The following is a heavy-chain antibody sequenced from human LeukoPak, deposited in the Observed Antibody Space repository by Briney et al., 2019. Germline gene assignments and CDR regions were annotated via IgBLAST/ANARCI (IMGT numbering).Heavy chain of an antibody. J-gene: IGHJ4*02. CDR2: INPNSGGT. Sequence: GASVKVSCKASGYTFTGYYMHWVRQAPGQGLEWMGWINPNSGGTNYAQKFQGRVTMTRDTSISTAYMELSRLRSDDTAVYYCARALSYDDILTGSLPYYFDYWGQGTLVTFSS. CDR3: ARALSYDDILTGSLPYYFDY. V-gene: IGHV1-2*02. D-gene: IGHD3-9*01. CDR1: GYTFTGYY.